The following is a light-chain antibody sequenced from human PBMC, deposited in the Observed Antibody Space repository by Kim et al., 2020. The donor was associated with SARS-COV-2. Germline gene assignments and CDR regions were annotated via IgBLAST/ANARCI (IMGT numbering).Light chain of an antibody. Sequence: ASVGDRVTITCQASRDISRYLTWYQQKPGRAPRLLIYGALNLQTGVPSRFSATASGTVFTLTITNLQPEDFATYYCQQFHSVPYTFGRGTKVDIK. CDR3: QQFHSVPYT. J-gene: IGKJ2*01. CDR2: GAL. CDR1: RDISRY. V-gene: IGKV1-33*01.